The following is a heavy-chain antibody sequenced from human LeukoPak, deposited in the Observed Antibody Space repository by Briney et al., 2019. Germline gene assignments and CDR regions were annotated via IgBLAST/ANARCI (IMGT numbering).Heavy chain of an antibody. CDR1: GYTFTSYD. Sequence: ASVKVSCKASGYTFTSYDINWVRQATGQGLEWMGWMNPNSGNTGYAQKFQGRVTMTRNTSISTAYMELSSLRSEDTAVYYCARVSLGVAGNDYWGQGTLVTVSS. V-gene: IGHV1-8*01. CDR3: ARVSLGVAGNDY. CDR2: MNPNSGNT. J-gene: IGHJ4*02. D-gene: IGHD6-19*01.